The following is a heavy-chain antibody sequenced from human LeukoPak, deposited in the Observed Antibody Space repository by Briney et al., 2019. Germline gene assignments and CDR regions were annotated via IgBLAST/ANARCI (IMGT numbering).Heavy chain of an antibody. Sequence: GGSLRLSCAASGFTFSNYWMHWVRQAPGKGLVWVSRLNSDGSSTNYADSVKGRFTISRDNAKNTLYLQMNSLRAEDTALYYCSTDPRSLIYWGHGTLVTVSS. D-gene: IGHD2-8*01. CDR3: STDPRSLIY. CDR2: LNSDGSST. V-gene: IGHV3-74*01. CDR1: GFTFSNYW. J-gene: IGHJ4*01.